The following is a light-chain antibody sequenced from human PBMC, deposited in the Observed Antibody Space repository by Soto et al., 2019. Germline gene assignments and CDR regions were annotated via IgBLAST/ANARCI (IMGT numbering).Light chain of an antibody. CDR2: EVS. Sequence: QLVLTQPASVSGSPGQSITISCTGTSRDVGGHNYVSWYQHHPGKAPKLIIFEVSNRPSGVSSRFSGSKSGNTASLSISGLQTEDEADYYCCSYTTSSALVFGGGTKLTVL. CDR3: CSYTTSSALV. J-gene: IGLJ3*02. CDR1: SRDVGGHNY. V-gene: IGLV2-14*01.